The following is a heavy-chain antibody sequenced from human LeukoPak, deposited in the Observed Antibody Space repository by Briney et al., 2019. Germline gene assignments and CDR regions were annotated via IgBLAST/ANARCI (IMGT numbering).Heavy chain of an antibody. CDR2: ISYDGSNK. D-gene: IGHD3-3*01. CDR3: AASVRHYDFWSGYYSNWFDP. J-gene: IGHJ5*02. Sequence: GGSLRLSCAASGFTFSSYGMHWVRQAPGKGLEWVAVISYDGSNKYYADSVKGRFTISRDNSKKALYLQMNSLSAEATAVYYCAASVRHYDFWSGYYSNWFDPWGQGTLVTVSS. CDR1: GFTFSSYG. V-gene: IGHV3-30*03.